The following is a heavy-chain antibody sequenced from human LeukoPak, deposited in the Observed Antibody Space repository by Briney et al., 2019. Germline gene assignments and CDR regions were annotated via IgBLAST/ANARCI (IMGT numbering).Heavy chain of an antibody. D-gene: IGHD6-13*01. CDR2: ISAYNGNT. CDR1: GYTFTSYG. V-gene: IGHV1-18*01. J-gene: IGHJ3*02. CDR3: AREASIAAAGDAFDI. Sequence: ASVKVSCKASGYTFTSYGLSWVRQAPGQGLEWMGWISAYNGNTNYAQKLQGRVTMTTDTSTSTAYMELRSLRSDDTAVYYCAREASIAAAGDAFDIWGQGTMVTVSS.